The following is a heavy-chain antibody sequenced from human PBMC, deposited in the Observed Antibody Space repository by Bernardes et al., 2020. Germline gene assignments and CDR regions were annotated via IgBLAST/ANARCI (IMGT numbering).Heavy chain of an antibody. CDR1: GFSLSTSGVG. V-gene: IGHV2-5*02. CDR2: IYWDDDK. Sequence: YAPSHVQPTQTLTLTCTFSGFSLSTSGVGVGWIRQPQGTALEWLALIYWDDDKRYSPSLKSRLTITKDTSKNQVVLTMTNMGPVDTATYYCAKRQGCSSTSCYLKFDYWGQGTLVTGSS. CDR3: AKRQGCSSTSCYLKFDY. D-gene: IGHD2-2*01. J-gene: IGHJ4*02.